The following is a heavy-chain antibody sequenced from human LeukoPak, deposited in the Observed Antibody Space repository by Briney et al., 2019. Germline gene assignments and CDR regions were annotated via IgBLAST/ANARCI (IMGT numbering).Heavy chain of an antibody. J-gene: IGHJ4*02. D-gene: IGHD6-19*01. CDR2: LSYDGSIK. CDR1: GFTFSSYA. Sequence: GGSLRLSCAASGFTFSSYAMHWVRQAPGKGLEWVAVLSYDGSIKYYADSVKGRFTISRDNSKNTLYLQMNSLRAEDTAMYYCARDWYSSGPYYFDYWGQGTLVTVSS. CDR3: ARDWYSSGPYYFDY. V-gene: IGHV3-30-3*01.